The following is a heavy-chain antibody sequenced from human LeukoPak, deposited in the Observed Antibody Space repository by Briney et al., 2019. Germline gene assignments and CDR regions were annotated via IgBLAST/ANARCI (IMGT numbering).Heavy chain of an antibody. J-gene: IGHJ6*02. CDR1: GFPFSSYG. V-gene: IGHV3-30*18. D-gene: IGHD2/OR15-2a*01. CDR3: AKGYYDSTTNYYYYGMDV. CDR2: TSYDGTNK. Sequence: PGESLRLSCAASGFPFSSYGMHWVRQAPGKGLEWGAVTSYDGTNKYYADSVKGRFTISRDNSKNTLYLQMNSLRAEDTAVYYCAKGYYDSTTNYYYYGMDVWGQGTAVTVSS.